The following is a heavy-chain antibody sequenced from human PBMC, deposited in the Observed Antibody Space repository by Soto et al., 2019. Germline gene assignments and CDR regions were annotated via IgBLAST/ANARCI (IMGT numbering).Heavy chain of an antibody. CDR1: GFTFSSYG. CDR2: IWYDGSNK. Sequence: GGSLRLSCAASGFTFSSYGMHWVRQAPGKGLEWVAVIWYDGSNKYYADSVKGRFTISRDNSKNTLYLQMNSLRAEDTAVYYCARDHITTMVRGVFDPDYYMDVWGKGTTVTVSS. J-gene: IGHJ6*03. CDR3: ARDHITTMVRGVFDPDYYMDV. D-gene: IGHD3-10*01. V-gene: IGHV3-33*01.